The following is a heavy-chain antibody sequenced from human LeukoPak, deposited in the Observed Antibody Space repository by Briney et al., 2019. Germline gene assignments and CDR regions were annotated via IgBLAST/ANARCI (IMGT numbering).Heavy chain of an antibody. CDR1: GGSFSGYY. Sequence: SETLSLTCAVYGGSFSGYYWSWIRQPPGKGLEWIGEINHSGSTNYNPPLKSRVTISVDTSKNQFSLKLSSVTAADTAVYYCAREREGSSWYDNAFDIWGQGTMVTVSS. CDR3: AREREGSSWYDNAFDI. J-gene: IGHJ3*02. CDR2: INHSGST. D-gene: IGHD6-13*01. V-gene: IGHV4-34*01.